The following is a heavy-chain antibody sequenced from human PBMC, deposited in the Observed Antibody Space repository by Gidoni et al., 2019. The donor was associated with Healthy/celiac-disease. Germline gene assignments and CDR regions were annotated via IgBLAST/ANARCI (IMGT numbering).Heavy chain of an antibody. D-gene: IGHD3-22*01. CDR2: IYSGGST. CDR3: ARSDYYDSSGYETELGAFDI. V-gene: IGHV3-66*02. Sequence: EVQLVESGGGLVQPGGSLRLSCAASGFTVSSNYMRWVRQAPGKGLEWVSVIYSGGSTYYADSVKGRFTISRDNSKNTLYLQMNSLRAEDTAVYYCARSDYYDSSGYETELGAFDIWGQGTMVTVSS. J-gene: IGHJ3*02. CDR1: GFTVSSNY.